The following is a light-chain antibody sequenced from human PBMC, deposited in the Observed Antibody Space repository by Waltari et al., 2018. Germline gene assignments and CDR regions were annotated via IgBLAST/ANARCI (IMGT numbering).Light chain of an antibody. J-gene: IGLJ1*01. V-gene: IGLV2-23*02. CDR2: EVS. Sequence: QSALTQPASVSRSPGQSIPLSCTGTRSDVGSYNLVSWYQQHPGKAPKLMIYEVSKRPSGVSNRFSGSKSGNTASLTISGLQAEDEADYCCCSYAGSTTYVFGTGTKVTVL. CDR3: CSYAGSTTYV. CDR1: RSDVGSYNL.